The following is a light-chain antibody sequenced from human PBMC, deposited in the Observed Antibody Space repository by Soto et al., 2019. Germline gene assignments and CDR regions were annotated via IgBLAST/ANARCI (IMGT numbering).Light chain of an antibody. Sequence: EIVMTQSPATLSLSPVEIATLSFMASQSISGNLAWYQQKPGQAPRLLIYGASTRATGVPARFSDSGSETEFSLTISSLQSEDFAVYYCQQYNNWPPTFGQGTRLEI. CDR3: QQYNNWPPT. CDR2: GAS. J-gene: IGKJ5*01. CDR1: QSISGN. V-gene: IGKV3-15*01.